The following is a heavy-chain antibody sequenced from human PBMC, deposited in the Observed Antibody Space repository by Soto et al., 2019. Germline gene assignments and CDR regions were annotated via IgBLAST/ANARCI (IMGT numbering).Heavy chain of an antibody. D-gene: IGHD2-2*01. J-gene: IGHJ6*03. V-gene: IGHV3-11*01. CDR1: GFTFSDYY. CDR3: ARSNGQLPYYYYYYYMDV. Sequence: GGSLRLSCAASGFTFSDYYMSWIRQAPGKGLEWVSYISSSGSTIYYADSVKGRFTISRDNAKNSLYLQMNSLRAEDTAVYYCARSNGQLPYYYYYYYMDVWGKGTTVTVSS. CDR2: ISSSGSTI.